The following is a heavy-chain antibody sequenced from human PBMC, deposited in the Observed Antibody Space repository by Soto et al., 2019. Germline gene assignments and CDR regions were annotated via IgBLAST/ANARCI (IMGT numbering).Heavy chain of an antibody. J-gene: IGHJ5*02. CDR2: IYHTGPT. CDR3: ARAFYSTFWLNP. CDR1: GDSISSGGYS. V-gene: IGHV4-30-2*01. Sequence: QLQLQESGSGLVKPSQTLSLTCAVSGDSISSGGYSWNWIRQPPGKGLEWIGYIYHTGPTDYNPSLKSRVTISIDRSKNQFSLKLTSVTAADTAVYYCARAFYSTFWLNPWGQGTLVTVSS. D-gene: IGHD4-4*01.